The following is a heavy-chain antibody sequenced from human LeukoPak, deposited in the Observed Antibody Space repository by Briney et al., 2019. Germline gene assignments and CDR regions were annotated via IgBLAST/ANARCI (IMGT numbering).Heavy chain of an antibody. CDR2: IYNGGST. V-gene: IGHV3-53*01. CDR1: GFTVSSNY. D-gene: IGHD6-19*01. J-gene: IGHJ3*02. Sequence: GGSLRLSCAASGFTVSSNYMGWVRHAPGKGLEWVSVIYNGGSTYYAASVKGRFTISRDNSKNTQYLQMNSRRAEDTAVYYCAWGSSSGLYHVAFDIWGQGTMVTVSS. CDR3: AWGSSSGLYHVAFDI.